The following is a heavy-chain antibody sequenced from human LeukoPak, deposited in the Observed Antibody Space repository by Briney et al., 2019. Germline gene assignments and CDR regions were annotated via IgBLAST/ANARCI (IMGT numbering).Heavy chain of an antibody. D-gene: IGHD6-13*01. CDR2: IIPIFGTA. CDR3: ARSSIIAAAGPYYFDY. CDR1: GGTFSSYA. V-gene: IGHV1-69*06. Sequence: ASVKVSCKASGGTFSSYAISWVRQAPGQGLEWMGGIIPIFGTANYAQKFQGRVTITADKTTSTAYMELSSLRSEDTAVYYCARSSIIAAAGPYYFDYWGQGTLVTVSS. J-gene: IGHJ4*02.